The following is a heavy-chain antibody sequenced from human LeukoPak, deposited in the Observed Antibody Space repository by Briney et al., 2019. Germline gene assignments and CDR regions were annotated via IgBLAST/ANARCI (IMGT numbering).Heavy chain of an antibody. CDR3: ARALYGGASRRAFDI. D-gene: IGHD4-23*01. CDR2: IYSGGST. CDR1: GFTVSSNY. Sequence: GGSLRLSCAASGFTVSSNYMSWVRQAPGKGLEWVSVIYSGGSTYYADSVKGRFTISRDNSKNTLYLQMNSLRAEDTAVYYCARALYGGASRRAFDIWGQGTMVTVSS. V-gene: IGHV3-53*01. J-gene: IGHJ3*02.